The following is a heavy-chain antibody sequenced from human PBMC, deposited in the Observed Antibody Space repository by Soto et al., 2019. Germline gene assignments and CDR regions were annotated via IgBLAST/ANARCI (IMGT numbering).Heavy chain of an antibody. CDR3: ARARGFSSGWYGSFSY. D-gene: IGHD6-19*01. V-gene: IGHV6-1*01. CDR2: TYYRSKWYN. CDR1: GDSVSSNRAA. Sequence: QTLSLTCAISGDSVSSNRAAWNWIRQSPSRGLEWLGRTYYRSKWYNDYAVSVKSRITINPDTSKNQFSLQLNSVTPEDTAVYYCARARGFSSGWYGSFSYWGQGTLVTVSS. J-gene: IGHJ4*02.